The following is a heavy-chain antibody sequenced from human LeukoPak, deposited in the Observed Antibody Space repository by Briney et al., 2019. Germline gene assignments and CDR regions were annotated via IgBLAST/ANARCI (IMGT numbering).Heavy chain of an antibody. Sequence: SETLSLTCTVSGGSISSSSYYWGWIRQPPGKGLEWIGSIYYSGSTHYNPSLKSRVTISVDTSKNQFSLKLSSVTAADTAVYYCAREHDYGDYILNWGQGTLVTISS. D-gene: IGHD4-17*01. CDR2: IYYSGST. CDR3: AREHDYGDYILN. J-gene: IGHJ4*02. CDR1: GGSISSSSYY. V-gene: IGHV4-39*01.